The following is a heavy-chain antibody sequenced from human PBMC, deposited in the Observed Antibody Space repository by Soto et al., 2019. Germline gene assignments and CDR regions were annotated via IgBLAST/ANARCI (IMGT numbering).Heavy chain of an antibody. Sequence: PGGSLRLSGAASGFTFSSNCIHWVRQAPCKGLEGVAVIWYDGIDKYYADSVKGRFTISRDNSKNTLYLQMNSLRAEDTAVYYCARDQGDGWGQGTLVPVFS. D-gene: IGHD2-21*02. J-gene: IGHJ4*02. CDR3: ARDQGDG. CDR2: IWYDGIDK. V-gene: IGHV3-33*01. CDR1: GFTFSSNC.